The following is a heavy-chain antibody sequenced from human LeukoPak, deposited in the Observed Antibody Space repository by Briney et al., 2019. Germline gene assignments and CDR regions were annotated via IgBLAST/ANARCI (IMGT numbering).Heavy chain of an antibody. Sequence: PGGSLRLSCAASGFIFSSYGMHWVRQAPGKGLEWVAVISYDGSNKYYADSVKGRFTISRDNSKNTLYVQMNSLRDEDTALYYCAKDQRWESPHYLDSWGQGTLVTVSS. D-gene: IGHD1-26*01. CDR1: GFIFSSYG. J-gene: IGHJ4*02. CDR3: AKDQRWESPHYLDS. CDR2: ISYDGSNK. V-gene: IGHV3-30*18.